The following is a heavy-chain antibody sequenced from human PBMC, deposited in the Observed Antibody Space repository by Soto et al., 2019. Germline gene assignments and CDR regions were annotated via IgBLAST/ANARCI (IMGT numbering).Heavy chain of an antibody. CDR2: IHYSGST. J-gene: IGHJ4*03. CDR1: GDSISGGDYH. CDR3: ARDQSAFRYFDY. V-gene: IGHV4-30-4*01. Sequence: TLSLTCSVSGDSISGGDYHWSWIRQPPGEALEWIGHIHYSGSTYYNASLKNRLTVSMDTSKNHFSLNLNSVTAADTAVYYCARDQSAFRYFDYWGQGIQVTVSS.